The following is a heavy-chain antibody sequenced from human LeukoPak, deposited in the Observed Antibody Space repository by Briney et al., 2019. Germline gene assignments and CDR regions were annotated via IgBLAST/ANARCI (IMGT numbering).Heavy chain of an antibody. J-gene: IGHJ6*03. V-gene: IGHV1-2*02. CDR3: ARGPNHYYYMDF. CDR1: GYSFTGYY. Sequence: ASVKVSCKASGYSFTGYYIHWVRQAPGQGLEWMGWINPDGDVTKSTQKFQGRVTMTTDKSINTVFMELSGLTSDDTALYYCARGPNHYYYMDFWGKGTTVSVSS. D-gene: IGHD2-8*01. CDR2: INPDGDVT.